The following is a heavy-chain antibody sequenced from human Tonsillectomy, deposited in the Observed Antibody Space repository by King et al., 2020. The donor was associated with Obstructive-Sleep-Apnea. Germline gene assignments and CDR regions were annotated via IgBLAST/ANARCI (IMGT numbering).Heavy chain of an antibody. J-gene: IGHJ6*02. CDR1: GFTFSSYA. D-gene: IGHD4-17*01. CDR3: ARPNYGDYVDYYYYGMDV. CDR2: ISYDGSKK. Sequence: VQLVESGGGLVQPGRSLRLSCAASGFTFSSYAMHWVRQAPGKGLEWVAVISYDGSKKYHADSVKGRFTISRDNSKNTLSLQMNSLRAEDTGVYYCARPNYGDYVDYYYYGMDVWGQGTTVTVSS. V-gene: IGHV3-30*04.